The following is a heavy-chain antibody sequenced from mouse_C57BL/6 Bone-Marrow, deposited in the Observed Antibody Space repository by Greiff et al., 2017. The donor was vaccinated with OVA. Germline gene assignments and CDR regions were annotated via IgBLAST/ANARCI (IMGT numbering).Heavy chain of an antibody. CDR2: IDPSDSYT. J-gene: IGHJ2*01. CDR1: GYTFTSYW. D-gene: IGHD1-1*01. CDR3: ARGVYYGSSSYYFDY. Sequence: VQLQQPGAELVKPGASVKLSCKASGYTFTSYWMQWVKQRPGQGLEWIGEIDPSDSYTNYNQKFKGKATLTVDTSSSTAYMQLSSLTSEDSAVYYCARGVYYGSSSYYFDYWGQGTTLTVSS. V-gene: IGHV1-50*01.